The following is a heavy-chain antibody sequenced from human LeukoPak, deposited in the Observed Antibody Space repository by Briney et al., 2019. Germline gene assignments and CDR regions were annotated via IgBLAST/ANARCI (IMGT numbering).Heavy chain of an antibody. CDR3: ARCSYSSGWDFDY. CDR1: GGSFSGYY. J-gene: IGHJ4*02. D-gene: IGHD6-19*01. Sequence: SETLSLTCAAYGGSFSGYYWSWIRQPPGKGLEWIGEINHSGSTNYNPPLKSRVTISVDTSKNQFSLKLSSVTAADTAVYYCARCSYSSGWDFDYWGQGTLVTVSS. V-gene: IGHV4-34*01. CDR2: INHSGST.